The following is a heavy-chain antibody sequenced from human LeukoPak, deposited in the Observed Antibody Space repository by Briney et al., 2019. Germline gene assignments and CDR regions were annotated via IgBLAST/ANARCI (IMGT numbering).Heavy chain of an antibody. CDR2: ISGSGGST. Sequence: PGGSLRLSCAASGFTFSNYAMSWVRQAPGKGLEWVSAISGSGGSTYYADSVKGRFTVSRDNSKNTLYLQMNSLRAEDTAVYYCAKDGSSGSYCVTYFDYWGQGTLVTVSS. CDR3: AKDGSSGSYCVTYFDY. J-gene: IGHJ4*02. D-gene: IGHD1-26*01. V-gene: IGHV3-23*01. CDR1: GFTFSNYA.